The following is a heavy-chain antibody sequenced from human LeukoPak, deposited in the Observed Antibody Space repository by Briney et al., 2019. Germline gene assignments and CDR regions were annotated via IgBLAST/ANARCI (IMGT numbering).Heavy chain of an antibody. Sequence: SETLSLTCTVSGGSISRYYWSWIRQPPGKGLEWIGYIYTSGSTNYNPSLKSRVTISVDTSKNQFSLKPSSVTAADTAVYYCARHRYYYDSSGYSNWFDPWGQGTLVTVSS. CDR1: GGSISRYY. CDR3: ARHRYYYDSSGYSNWFDP. V-gene: IGHV4-4*09. D-gene: IGHD3-22*01. CDR2: IYTSGST. J-gene: IGHJ5*02.